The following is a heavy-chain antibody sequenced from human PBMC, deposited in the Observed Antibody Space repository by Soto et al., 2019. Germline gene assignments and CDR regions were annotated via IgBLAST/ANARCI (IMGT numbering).Heavy chain of an antibody. CDR3: ARVYCISTSCYGYYGMDV. Sequence: QVQLVQSGAEVKKPGSSVKVSCKASGGTFSSYAISWVRQAPGQGLEWMGGIIPIFGTANYAQKFQGRVTITADXXTXTXCMELSSLRSEDTAVYYCARVYCISTSCYGYYGMDVWGQGTTVTVSS. CDR1: GGTFSSYA. J-gene: IGHJ6*02. D-gene: IGHD2-2*01. CDR2: IIPIFGTA. V-gene: IGHV1-69*12.